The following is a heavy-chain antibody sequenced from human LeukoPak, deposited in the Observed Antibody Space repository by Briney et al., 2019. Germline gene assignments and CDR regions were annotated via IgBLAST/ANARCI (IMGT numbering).Heavy chain of an antibody. CDR3: ARLIMITFGGVIVINDAFDI. CDR1: GGSISSYY. J-gene: IGHJ3*02. D-gene: IGHD3-16*02. V-gene: IGHV4-4*07. Sequence: SETLSLTCTVPGGSISSYYWSWIRQPAGKGLEWIGRIYTSGSTNYNPSLKSRVTMSVDTSKNQFSLKLSSVTAADTAVYYCARLIMITFGGVIVINDAFDIWGQGTMVTVSS. CDR2: IYTSGST.